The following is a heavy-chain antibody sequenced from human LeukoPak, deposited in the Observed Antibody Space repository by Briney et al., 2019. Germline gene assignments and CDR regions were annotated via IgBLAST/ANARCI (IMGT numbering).Heavy chain of an antibody. J-gene: IGHJ4*02. CDR3: ARVGHDYGDYPDY. V-gene: IGHV3-53*01. D-gene: IGHD4-17*01. Sequence: GGSLRLSCAASGFTVSSNYMSWVRQAPGKGLEWVSVIYSGGSTYYADSVKGRFTISRDNSKNTLYLQMNSLRAEDTAVYYCARVGHDYGDYPDYWGQGTLVTVSS. CDR2: IYSGGST. CDR1: GFTVSSNY.